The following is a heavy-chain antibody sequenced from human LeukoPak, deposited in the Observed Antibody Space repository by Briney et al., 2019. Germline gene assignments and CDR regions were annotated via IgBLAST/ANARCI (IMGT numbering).Heavy chain of an antibody. J-gene: IGHJ4*02. CDR3: ARDSDGLDY. CDR1: GGSISTYY. Sequence: SETLSLTCTVSGGSISTYYWSWVRQPPGKGLEWIGYMYNSGSTKYNPSLESRVTISVGTSKNQFSLKLSSVTAADTAVYYCARDSDGLDYWGQGTLVTVSS. V-gene: IGHV4-59*01. CDR2: MYNSGST. D-gene: IGHD2-8*01.